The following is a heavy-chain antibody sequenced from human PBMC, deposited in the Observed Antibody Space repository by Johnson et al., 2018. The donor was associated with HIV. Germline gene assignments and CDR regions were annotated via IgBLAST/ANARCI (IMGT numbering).Heavy chain of an antibody. Sequence: VQLVESGGGVVRPGGSLRLSCEGSGFSFDDYGMNWVRQGPGKGLEWVSGVKWNGGSTGYADSVKGRFSISRDNAKNSLYLQMNSLRAEDTAFYYCARVVRGSNGWRGAFDIWGQGTMVIVS. CDR1: GFSFDDYG. J-gene: IGHJ3*02. V-gene: IGHV3-20*04. CDR3: ARVVRGSNGWRGAFDI. D-gene: IGHD6-19*01. CDR2: VKWNGGST.